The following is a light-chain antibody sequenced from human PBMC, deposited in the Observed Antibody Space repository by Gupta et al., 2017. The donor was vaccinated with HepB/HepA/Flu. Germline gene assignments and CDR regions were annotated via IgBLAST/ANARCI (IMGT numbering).Light chain of an antibody. CDR2: DVS. J-gene: IGLJ2*01. CDR3: SAYTSSRTRVV. Sequence: QSALPHPAYASGHPGPASTISCTGTSSDVGGYNYVSWYQQHPGKAPKLIIYDVSNRPSGVSNRFSGSKSGNPASLTISGLQAEDEADYYCSAYTSSRTRVVFGGGTKLTVL. CDR1: SSDVGGYNY. V-gene: IGLV2-14*03.